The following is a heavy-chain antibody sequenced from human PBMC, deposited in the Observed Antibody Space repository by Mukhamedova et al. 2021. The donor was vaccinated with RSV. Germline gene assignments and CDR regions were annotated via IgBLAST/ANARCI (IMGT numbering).Heavy chain of an antibody. V-gene: IGHV3-30*04. J-gene: IGHJ5*02. CDR3: ARGRPNWFDP. CDR2: ISYDGSNK. Sequence: VRQAPGKGLEWVAVISYDGSNKYYADSVKGRFTISRDNSKNTLYLQMNSLRAEDTAVYYCARGRPNWFDPWGQGTLVTDSS. D-gene: IGHD6-25*01.